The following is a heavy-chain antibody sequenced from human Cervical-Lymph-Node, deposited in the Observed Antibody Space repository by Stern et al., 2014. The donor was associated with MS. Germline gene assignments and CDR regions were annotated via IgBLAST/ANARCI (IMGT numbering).Heavy chain of an antibody. D-gene: IGHD1-1*01. CDR1: GYTFTNNW. V-gene: IGHV5-51*03. J-gene: IGHJ6*02. CDR2: IYPDDSDI. CDR3: ARPPPRRKWDDPNYGMDV. Sequence: EVQLVESGAEVKKPGESLKISCKGSGYTFTNNWIAWVRQMPGKGLEWMGIIYPDDSDISYSPSLQGQVTISADKSISTAYLQWRSLKAADSAVYYCARPPPRRKWDDPNYGMDVWGQGTTVTVSS.